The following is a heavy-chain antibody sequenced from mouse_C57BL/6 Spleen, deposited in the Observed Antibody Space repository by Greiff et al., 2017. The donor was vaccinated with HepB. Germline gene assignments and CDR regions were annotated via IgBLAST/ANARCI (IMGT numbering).Heavy chain of an antibody. CDR1: GYTFTDYN. CDR3: ARPLGRGYWYFDV. CDR2: INPNNGGT. D-gene: IGHD1-1*01. J-gene: IGHJ1*03. V-gene: IGHV1-18*01. Sequence: VQLKESGPELVKPGASVKIPCKASGYTFTDYNMDWVKQSHGKSLEWIGDINPNNGGTIYNQKFKGKATLTVDKSSSTAYMELRSLTSEDTAVYYCARPLGRGYWYFDVWGTGTTVTVSS.